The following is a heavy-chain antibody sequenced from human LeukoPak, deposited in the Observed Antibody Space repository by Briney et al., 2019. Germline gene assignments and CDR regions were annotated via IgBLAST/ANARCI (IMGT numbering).Heavy chain of an antibody. CDR1: GGAFSSYF. V-gene: IGHV1-69*04. J-gene: IGHJ4*02. CDR2: VIPTLGIA. CDR3: AREYGGAYSYGYYY. Sequence: SVKVSYKASGGAFSSYFISWVRQAPGQGLEWVGRVIPTLGIAIYAQSFQGRVTITADKSTGTAYMELSSLRSEDTAVYYCAREYGGAYSYGYYYWGQGTPVSVSS. D-gene: IGHD5-18*01.